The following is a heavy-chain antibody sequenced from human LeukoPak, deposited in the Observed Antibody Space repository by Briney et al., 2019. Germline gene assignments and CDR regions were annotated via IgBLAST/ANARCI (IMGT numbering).Heavy chain of an antibody. CDR2: ISSSSSSI. CDR3: ARDPQGTTGTTGGMDV. V-gene: IGHV3-21*01. J-gene: IGHJ6*04. D-gene: IGHD1-1*01. CDR1: GFTFSSYS. Sequence: PGGSLRLSCAASGFTFSSYSRNWVRQAPGKGLEWVSSISSSSSSIYYADSVKGRFTISRDNAKNSLYLQMNSLRAEATAVYYCARDPQGTTGTTGGMDVWGKGTTVTVSS.